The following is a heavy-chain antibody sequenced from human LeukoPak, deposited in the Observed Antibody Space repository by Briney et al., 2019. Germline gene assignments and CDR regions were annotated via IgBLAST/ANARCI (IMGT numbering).Heavy chain of an antibody. CDR3: ARQYYDSTGYYYFDY. J-gene: IGHJ4*02. Sequence: PSETLSLTCTVSGGSISSSSYYWGWIRQPPGKGLEWIGSMYYSGSTYSNPSLKSRVTISADTSKSQFSLKLKSVTAADTAVYYCARQYYDSTGYYYFDYWGQGILVTVSS. D-gene: IGHD3-22*01. CDR1: GGSISSSSYY. CDR2: MYYSGST. V-gene: IGHV4-39*01.